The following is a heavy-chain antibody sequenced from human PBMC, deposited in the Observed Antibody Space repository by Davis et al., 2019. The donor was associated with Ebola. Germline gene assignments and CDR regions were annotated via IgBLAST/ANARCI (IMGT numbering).Heavy chain of an antibody. CDR3: ARLFGAAFGRMDV. CDR2: IYYSAST. J-gene: IGHJ6*02. Sequence: SETLSLTCAVYGGSFSGYYWGWIRQPPGKGLEWIGSIYYSASTYYNPSLKSRVTISVDTSKNQFSLKLSSVTAADTAVYYCARLFGAAFGRMDVWGQGTTVTVSS. D-gene: IGHD3-16*01. CDR1: GGSFSGYY. V-gene: IGHV4-39*01.